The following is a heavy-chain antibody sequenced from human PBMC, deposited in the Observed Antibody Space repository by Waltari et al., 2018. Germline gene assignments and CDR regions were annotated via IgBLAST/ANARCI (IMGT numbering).Heavy chain of an antibody. CDR2: IKEDGSDK. CDR1: GFTLGGSW. Sequence: EVQVVESGGGLVQPGGSVRLSCASSGFTLGGSWMTWGRPAPGQGLELVANIKEDGSDKEYADSVKGRFSSSRDNAKDSLYLQMNSLRAEDTALYYCARSGMKFTFDYWGRGTPVIVSS. J-gene: IGHJ4*02. D-gene: IGHD1-26*01. V-gene: IGHV3-7*01. CDR3: ARSGMKFTFDY.